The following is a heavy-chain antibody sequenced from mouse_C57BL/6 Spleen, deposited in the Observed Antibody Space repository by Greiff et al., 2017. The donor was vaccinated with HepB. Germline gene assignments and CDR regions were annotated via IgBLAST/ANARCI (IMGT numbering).Heavy chain of an antibody. D-gene: IGHD2-3*01. V-gene: IGHV1-9*01. CDR3: ARRNLNYDGPYYAMDY. CDR1: GYTFTGYW. J-gene: IGHJ4*01. CDR2: ILPGSGST. Sequence: QVQLQQSGAELMKPGASVKLSCKATGYTFTGYWIEWVKQRPGHGLEWIGEILPGSGSTNYNEKFKGKATFTADTSSNTAYMQLSSLTTEDSAIYYCARRNLNYDGPYYAMDYWGQGTSVTVSS.